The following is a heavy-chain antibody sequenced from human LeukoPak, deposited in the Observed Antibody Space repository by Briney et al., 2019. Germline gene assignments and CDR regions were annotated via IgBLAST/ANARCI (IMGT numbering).Heavy chain of an antibody. J-gene: IGHJ3*02. CDR1: GFTFSSYW. V-gene: IGHV3-23*01. Sequence: GGSLRLSCAGSGFTFSSYWMSWVRQAPGKGLEWVSGISGSGGSTYYADSVKGRFTISRDNSKNTLYLQMNSLRAEDTAVYYCAKRHYDFWSGYLDAFDIWGQGTMVTVSS. CDR2: ISGSGGST. CDR3: AKRHYDFWSGYLDAFDI. D-gene: IGHD3-3*01.